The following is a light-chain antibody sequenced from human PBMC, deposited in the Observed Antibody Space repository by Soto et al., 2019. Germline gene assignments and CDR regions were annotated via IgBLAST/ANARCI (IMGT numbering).Light chain of an antibody. CDR2: AAS. CDR3: QQSYSLPYT. Sequence: DIQMTQSPPSLSASVGDRVTITCRASQSISSYLNWYQQSPGKAPKLLIYAASNLQSGVQTRFNGSGSGTEFTLPINSLQPEASASYYCQQSYSLPYTFGQGTKLEIK. J-gene: IGKJ2*01. CDR1: QSISSY. V-gene: IGKV1-39*01.